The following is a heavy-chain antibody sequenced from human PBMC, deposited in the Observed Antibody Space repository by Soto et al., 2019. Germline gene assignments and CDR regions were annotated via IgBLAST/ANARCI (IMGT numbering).Heavy chain of an antibody. D-gene: IGHD1-26*01. J-gene: IGHJ6*02. CDR2: ISYDGSNK. CDR3: AKDGTNYYYYGMDV. V-gene: IGHV3-30*18. CDR1: GFTLSSYG. Sequence: PGGSLRLSCAASGFTLSSYGMHWVRQAPGKGLEWVAVISYDGSNKYYADSVKGRFTISRDNSKNTLYLQMNSLRAEDTAVYYCAKDGTNYYYYGMDVWGQGTTVTVSS.